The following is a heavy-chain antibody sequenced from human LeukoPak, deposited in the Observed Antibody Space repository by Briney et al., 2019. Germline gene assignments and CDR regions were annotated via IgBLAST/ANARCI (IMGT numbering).Heavy chain of an antibody. J-gene: IGHJ4*02. CDR1: GYTFTSYD. Sequence: ASVKVSCKASGYTFTSYDVNWVRQATGQGLEWMGWVNPNSGHTGYAQKFQGRVTMTTNTSISTAYMELSSLRSEDTAVYYCARGAQGSYCSGGSCPYFDYWGQGTLVSVSS. CDR2: VNPNSGHT. CDR3: ARGAQGSYCSGGSCPYFDY. D-gene: IGHD2-15*01. V-gene: IGHV1-8*01.